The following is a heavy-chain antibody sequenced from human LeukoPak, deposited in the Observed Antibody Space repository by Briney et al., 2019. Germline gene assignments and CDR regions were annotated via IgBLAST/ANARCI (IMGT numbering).Heavy chain of an antibody. CDR2: INPNSGGT. Sequence: ASVKVSCKASGYTFTGYYMHWVRQAPGQGLEWMGWINPNSGGTNYAQKFQGRVTMTRDTSTSTVYMELSSLRSEDTAVYYCARTGDGSWSPWGQGTLVTVSS. CDR3: ARTGDGSWSP. J-gene: IGHJ5*02. V-gene: IGHV1-2*02. D-gene: IGHD6-13*01. CDR1: GYTFTGYY.